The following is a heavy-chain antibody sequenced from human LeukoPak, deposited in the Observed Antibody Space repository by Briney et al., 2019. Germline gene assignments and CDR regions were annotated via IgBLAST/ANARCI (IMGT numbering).Heavy chain of an antibody. CDR3: ARERGALAVAGTEVFDY. V-gene: IGHV1-2*02. CDR1: GYTFTGYY. CDR2: INPNSGGT. J-gene: IGHJ4*02. Sequence: ASVKVSCKASGYTFTGYYMHWVRQAPGQGLEWMGWINPNSGGTNYAQKFQGRVTMTRDTSISTAYMELSRLRSDDTAVYYCARERGALAVAGTEVFDYWGQGTLVTVSS. D-gene: IGHD6-19*01.